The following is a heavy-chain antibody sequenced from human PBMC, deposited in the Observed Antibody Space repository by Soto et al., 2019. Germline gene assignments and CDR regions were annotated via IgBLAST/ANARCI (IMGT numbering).Heavy chain of an antibody. J-gene: IGHJ5*02. V-gene: IGHV1-3*01. CDR2: INAGNGNT. CDR3: ARDQSGIGYYVDWFDP. Sequence: GASVKVSCKASGYTFTSYPMHWVRQAGQRLEWMGWINAGNGNTKYSQNFKGRVTITRDTTATTVFMELTSLTSEDTAVYYCARDQSGIGYYVDWFDPWGQGTLVTVSS. CDR1: GYTFTSYP. D-gene: IGHD3-10*02.